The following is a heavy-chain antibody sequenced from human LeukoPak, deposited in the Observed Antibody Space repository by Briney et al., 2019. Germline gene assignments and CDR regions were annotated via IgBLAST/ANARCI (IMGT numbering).Heavy chain of an antibody. CDR1: GYTFTNYA. D-gene: IGHD6-13*01. Sequence: ASVKVSCKASGYTFTNYAMNWVRQVPGQGLEWMGWIDTNTGNPTYAQGFTEQFVFSLDTSVNAAYLQINSLKSGDTAVYYCARDNYGAEEGIGSSLVWLDPWGQGTLVTVSS. J-gene: IGHJ5*02. CDR2: IDTNTGNP. CDR3: ARDNYGAEEGIGSSLVWLDP. V-gene: IGHV7-4-1*02.